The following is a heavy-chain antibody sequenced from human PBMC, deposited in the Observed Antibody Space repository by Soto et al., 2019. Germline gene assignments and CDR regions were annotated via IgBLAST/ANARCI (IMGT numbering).Heavy chain of an antibody. V-gene: IGHV3-23*01. CDR3: AKRRGAGGHFDY. CDR1: GFTFSTYA. CDR2: VSSGGRT. J-gene: IGHJ4*02. D-gene: IGHD2-15*01. Sequence: EVELLESGGGLVQPEGSLRLSCAASGFTFSTYAMGWVRQAPGKGLEWVSVVSSGGRTHYADSVKGRFTVSRDNSKNTLSLQMNSLRAVGTFVYYCAKRRGAGGHFDYWGQGALVTVSS.